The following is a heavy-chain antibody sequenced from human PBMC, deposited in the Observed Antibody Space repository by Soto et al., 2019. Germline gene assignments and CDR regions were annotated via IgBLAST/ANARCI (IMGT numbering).Heavy chain of an antibody. CDR1: GGTFSNDI. CDR3: ARDSPIGSTFSGYEAIDY. V-gene: IGHV1-69*04. J-gene: IGHJ4*02. CDR2: IIPLLDIA. Sequence: SVKVSCKTSGGTFSNDIITWVRQAPGQGLEWMGRIIPLLDIANYAQKFQGRVTITADKSTSTAYMELNSLRSEDTAVYYCARDSPIGSTFSGYEAIDYWGQGTLVTGSS. D-gene: IGHD5-12*01.